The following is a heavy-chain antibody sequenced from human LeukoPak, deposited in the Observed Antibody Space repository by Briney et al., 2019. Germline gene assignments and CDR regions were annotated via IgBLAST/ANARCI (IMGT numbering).Heavy chain of an antibody. CDR2: IYSGGST. CDR1: GFTVSSNY. Sequence: GGSLRLSCAASGFTVSSNYMSWVRQAPGKGLEWVSIIYSGGSTFYAAPVKGRFTISRDNSKNTLYLQMNSLRPEDTAVYYCARGAHKGDDYGGFFDSWGQGILVTVSS. J-gene: IGHJ4*02. V-gene: IGHV3-66*02. CDR3: ARGAHKGDDYGGFFDS. D-gene: IGHD4-23*01.